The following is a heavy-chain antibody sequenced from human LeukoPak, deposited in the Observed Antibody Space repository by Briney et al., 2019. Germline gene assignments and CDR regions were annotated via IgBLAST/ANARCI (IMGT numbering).Heavy chain of an antibody. D-gene: IGHD6-13*01. V-gene: IGHV3-30-3*01. J-gene: IGHJ4*02. Sequence: GGSLRLSCGASGFTFSSYAMHWVRQAPGKGLEWVAVISHDGSNKYHADSVKGRVTISRDNSKNTLDLQMNSLRAEDTAVYYCARDGAAAGVEFDYWGQGTLVTVSS. CDR1: GFTFSSYA. CDR2: ISHDGSNK. CDR3: ARDGAAAGVEFDY.